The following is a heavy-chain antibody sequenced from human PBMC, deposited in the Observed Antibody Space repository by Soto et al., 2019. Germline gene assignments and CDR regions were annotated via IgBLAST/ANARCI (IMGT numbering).Heavy chain of an antibody. CDR1: GYTFTSYD. D-gene: IGHD3-3*01. V-gene: IGHV1-8*01. CDR3: VRGITIFGVVPG. CDR2: MNPNSGNT. Sequence: QVQLVQSGAEVKKPGASVKVSGKASGYTFTSYDINWVRQATGQGLEWMGWMNPNSGNTGYAQKFQGRVTMTRNTSISTAYMELSSLRSEDTAVYYCVRGITIFGVVPGWGQGTLVTVSS. J-gene: IGHJ4*02.